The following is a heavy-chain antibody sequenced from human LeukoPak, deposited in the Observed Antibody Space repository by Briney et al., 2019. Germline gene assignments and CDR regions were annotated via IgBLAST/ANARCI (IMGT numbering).Heavy chain of an antibody. D-gene: IGHD3-3*01. CDR2: ISAYNGNT. J-gene: IGHJ5*02. Sequence: ASVKVSCKASGYTFTSYGISWVRQAPGQGLEWMGWISAYNGNTNYAQKLQGRVTMTTDTSTSTAYMELRSLRSDDTAVYYCARVAVLVTIFGVVTNWFDPWGQGTLVTVSS. CDR1: GYTFTSYG. V-gene: IGHV1-18*01. CDR3: ARVAVLVTIFGVVTNWFDP.